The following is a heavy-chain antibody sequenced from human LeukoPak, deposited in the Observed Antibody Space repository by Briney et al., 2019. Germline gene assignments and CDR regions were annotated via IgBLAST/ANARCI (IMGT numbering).Heavy chain of an antibody. CDR1: GDSVPSNSAA. Sequence: SQTLSLTCAISGDSVPSNSAAWNWIRQSPSRGLEWLGRTYYRSKWYNDYAVSVKGRITINPDTSKNQFSLQLNSVTPEDTAVYYCARDSPLTTVTTFPYWYFDLWGRGTLVTVSS. J-gene: IGHJ2*01. D-gene: IGHD4-17*01. V-gene: IGHV6-1*01. CDR3: ARDSPLTTVTTFPYWYFDL. CDR2: TYYRSKWYN.